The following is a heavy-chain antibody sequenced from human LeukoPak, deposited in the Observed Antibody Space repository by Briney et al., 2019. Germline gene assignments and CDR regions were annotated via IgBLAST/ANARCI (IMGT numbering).Heavy chain of an antibody. CDR1: GFTFSSYW. J-gene: IGHJ5*02. D-gene: IGHD2-21*02. V-gene: IGHV3-7*01. CDR3: AGDVTPFGWFDP. CDR2: IKQDGSEK. Sequence: GGALRLSCAASGFTFSSYWISWVRQAPGKGLEWVANIKQDGSEKYYVHTVKGRFTISRDNAKNTLYLEMNSLRAEDTAVYYCAGDVTPFGWFDPWGQRTLVTVST.